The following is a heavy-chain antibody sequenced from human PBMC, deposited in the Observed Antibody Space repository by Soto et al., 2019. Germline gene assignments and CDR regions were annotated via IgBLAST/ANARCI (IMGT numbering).Heavy chain of an antibody. Sequence: QVQLMQSGAEVKKPGASVKVSCKASGYTFTSYGISWVRQAPGQGLEWMGWISAYNGNTNYAQKLQGRVTMTTDTSTSTAYMELRSLRSDDTAVYYCASYPGIAAAGASDYYYGMDVWGQGTTVTVSS. CDR2: ISAYNGNT. D-gene: IGHD6-13*01. CDR3: ASYPGIAAAGASDYYYGMDV. J-gene: IGHJ6*02. V-gene: IGHV1-18*01. CDR1: GYTFTSYG.